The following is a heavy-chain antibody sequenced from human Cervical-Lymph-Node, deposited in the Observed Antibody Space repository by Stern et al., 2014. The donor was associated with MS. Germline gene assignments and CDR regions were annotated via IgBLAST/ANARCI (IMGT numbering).Heavy chain of an antibody. V-gene: IGHV4-39*01. CDR2: IYYSGST. CDR3: ARWAYSSGWYNWFDP. J-gene: IGHJ5*02. CDR1: GGSISSSSYY. Sequence: QLQLQESGPGLVKPSETLSLTCTVSGGSISSSSYYWGWIRQPPGKGLEWLGSIYYSGSTYYNPSLKRRVTIAGDTSKNQFFLQLSSVTAADTAVYYCARWAYSSGWYNWFDPWGQGTLVTVSS. D-gene: IGHD3-22*01.